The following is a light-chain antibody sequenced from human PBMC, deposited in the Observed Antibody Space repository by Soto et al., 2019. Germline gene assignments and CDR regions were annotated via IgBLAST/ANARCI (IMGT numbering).Light chain of an antibody. J-gene: IGKJ1*01. CDR2: AVS. V-gene: IGKV1-16*02. CDR1: HYISNY. CDR3: QQYNSFTWT. Sequence: DIQMTQSPSSLSASVGDTVTITCRASHYISNYLAWFQRSPGKAPRSLMYAVSYLQSGVPSKFSGSGSGTEFNLTISTLQAEDFATYYCQQYNSFTWTFGQGTKVHLK.